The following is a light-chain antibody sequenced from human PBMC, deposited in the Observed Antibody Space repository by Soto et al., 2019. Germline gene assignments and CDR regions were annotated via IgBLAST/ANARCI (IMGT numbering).Light chain of an antibody. Sequence: EIVRTQSPATLSLSPGERATLSGRAGQSVSSNLAWYQQKPGQAPSLLIYVASTRATGIPARFSGSGSGTEFTLTIGSLQSEDFAVYYCQQYNNWPRTFGQGTKVEIK. CDR1: QSVSSN. CDR3: QQYNNWPRT. CDR2: VAS. V-gene: IGKV3-15*01. J-gene: IGKJ1*01.